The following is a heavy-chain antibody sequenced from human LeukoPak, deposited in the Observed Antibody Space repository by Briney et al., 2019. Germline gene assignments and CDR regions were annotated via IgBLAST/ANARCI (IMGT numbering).Heavy chain of an antibody. J-gene: IGHJ5*02. CDR2: INHSGST. Sequence: SETLSLTCAVCGGSFSGYYWSWIRQPPGKGLEWIGEINHSGSTNYNPSLKSRVTISVDTSKNQFSLKLSSVTAADTAVYYCARFPVVVVTATRIRTNWFDPWGQGTLVTVSS. CDR1: GGSFSGYY. CDR3: ARFPVVVVTATRIRTNWFDP. D-gene: IGHD2-15*01. V-gene: IGHV4-34*01.